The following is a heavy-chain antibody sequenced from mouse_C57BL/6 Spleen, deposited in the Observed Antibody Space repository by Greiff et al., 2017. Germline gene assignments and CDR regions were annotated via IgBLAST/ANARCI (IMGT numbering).Heavy chain of an antibody. CDR2: IDPSDSYT. V-gene: IGHV1-69*01. CDR3: ARNWDSWYFGV. Sequence: QVQLKESGAELVMPGASVKLSCKASGYTFTSYWMHWVKQRPGQGLEWIGEIDPSDSYTNYNQKFKGKSTVTVDKSSSTAYMQLSSLTSEDSAVYYCARNWDSWYFGVWGTGTTVTVSS. D-gene: IGHD4-1*01. J-gene: IGHJ1*03. CDR1: GYTFTSYW.